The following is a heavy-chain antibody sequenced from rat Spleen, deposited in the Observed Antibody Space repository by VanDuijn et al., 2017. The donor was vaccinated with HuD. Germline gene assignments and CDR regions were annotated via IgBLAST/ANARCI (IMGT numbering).Heavy chain of an antibody. J-gene: IGHJ4*01. V-gene: IGHV2-1*01. CDR3: TRRRVDYVMDA. CDR2: IWTGGST. CDR1: GFSLLSNS. D-gene: IGHD1-11*01. Sequence: QVQLKESGPGLVQPSQTLSLTCTVSGFSLLSNSLHSVRQPTGKGLEWLGIIWTGGSTDYNSAHQSRLSISRYTSKSQVFLKMNSLQTDDTAIYFFTRRRVDYVMDAWGQGASVTVSS.